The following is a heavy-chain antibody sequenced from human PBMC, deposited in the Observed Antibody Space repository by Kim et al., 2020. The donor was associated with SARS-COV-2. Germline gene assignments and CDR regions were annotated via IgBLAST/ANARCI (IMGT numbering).Heavy chain of an antibody. CDR3: ATGNNWSFDY. CDR1: ELAFSSYW. D-gene: IGHD1-1*01. J-gene: IGHJ4*02. CDR2: IKGDGSAT. Sequence: GGSLRLSCAASELAFSSYWMFWVRQPPGKGLLWVSHIKGDGSATVYADSVKGRFTVSRDNAKNTLYLQLSTLRAEDTAVYYCATGNNWSFDYWGPGTLVT. V-gene: IGHV3-74*01.